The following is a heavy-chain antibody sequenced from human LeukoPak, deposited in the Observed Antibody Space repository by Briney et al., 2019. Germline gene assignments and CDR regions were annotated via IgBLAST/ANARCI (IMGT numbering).Heavy chain of an antibody. Sequence: GGSLRLSCAASGFTFSYYGMSWVRQAPGKGLEWVSGFGHNGGITYADSVKGRFTISRDSVKNSLYLQMTSVRADDTAMYYCVRDDYDFWSGYQRYFEFWGQGTLVTVSS. CDR1: GFTFSYYG. CDR2: FGHNGGIT. V-gene: IGHV3-20*04. J-gene: IGHJ4*02. CDR3: VRDDYDFWSGYQRYFEF. D-gene: IGHD3-3*01.